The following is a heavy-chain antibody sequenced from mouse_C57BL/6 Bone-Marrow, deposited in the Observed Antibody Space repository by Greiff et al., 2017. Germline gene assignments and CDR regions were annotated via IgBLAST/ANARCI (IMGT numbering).Heavy chain of an antibody. D-gene: IGHD1-1*01. CDR3: ARRGDYGSSFFDY. J-gene: IGHJ2*01. V-gene: IGHV1-55*01. CDR2: IYPGSGST. Sequence: QVQLQQPGAELVKPGASVKMSCKASGYTFTSYWITWVKQRPGQGLAWIGDIYPGSGSTNYNEKFKSKATLTVDTSSSTAYMQLSSLTSEDSAVYYCARRGDYGSSFFDYWGQGTTLTVSS. CDR1: GYTFTSYW.